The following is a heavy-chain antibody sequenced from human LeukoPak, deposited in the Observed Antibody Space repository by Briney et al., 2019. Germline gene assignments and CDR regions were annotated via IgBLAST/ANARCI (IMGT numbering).Heavy chain of an antibody. CDR3: ASYYDFWSGSTRLAFDY. D-gene: IGHD3-3*01. V-gene: IGHV4-30-2*01. CDR2: IYHSGST. CDR1: GGSISSGGYS. J-gene: IGHJ4*02. Sequence: SETLSLTCAVSGGSISSGGYSWSWIRQPPGKGLEWIGYIYHSGSTYYNPSLKSRVTISVDRSKNQFSLKLSSVPAADTAVYYCASYYDFWSGSTRLAFDYWGQGTLVTVSS.